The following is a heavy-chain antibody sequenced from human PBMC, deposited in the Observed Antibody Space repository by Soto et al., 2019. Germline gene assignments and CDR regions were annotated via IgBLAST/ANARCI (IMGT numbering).Heavy chain of an antibody. CDR2: IYYSGST. D-gene: IGHD3-3*01. CDR1: GGSISSYY. CDR3: ARGRETIFGVVINPGVFDY. Sequence: QVQLQESGPGLVKPSETLSLTCTVSGGSISSYYWSWIRQPPGKGLEWIGYIYYSGSTNYNPSLKSRVTISVDTSKNQFSLKLSSVTAADTAVYYCARGRETIFGVVINPGVFDYWGQGTLVTVSS. J-gene: IGHJ4*02. V-gene: IGHV4-59*01.